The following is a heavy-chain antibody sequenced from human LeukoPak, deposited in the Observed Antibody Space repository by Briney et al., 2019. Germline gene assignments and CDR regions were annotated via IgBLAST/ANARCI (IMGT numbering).Heavy chain of an antibody. CDR1: GYTFTGYY. Sequence: GASVKVSCKASGYTFTGYYMHWVRQAPGQGLEWMGRINPNSGGTNYAQKFQGRVTMTRDTSISTAYMELSRLRSDDTAVYYCAREGSRDGYNSAFAIWGQGTMVTVSS. J-gene: IGHJ3*02. D-gene: IGHD5-24*01. CDR2: INPNSGGT. CDR3: AREGSRDGYNSAFAI. V-gene: IGHV1-2*06.